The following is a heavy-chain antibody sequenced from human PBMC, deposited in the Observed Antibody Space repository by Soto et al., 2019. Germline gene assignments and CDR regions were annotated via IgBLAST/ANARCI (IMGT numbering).Heavy chain of an antibody. Sequence: GSSVKVSCKASGYTFTGYCMHWVRQAPGQGLEWMGWINPNSGGTNYAQKFQGWVTMTRDTSISTAYMELSSLRSEDTAVYYCATGLLLYFDWSNWFDPWGQGTLVTVSS. CDR2: INPNSGGT. V-gene: IGHV1-2*04. CDR3: ATGLLLYFDWSNWFDP. CDR1: GYTFTGYC. J-gene: IGHJ5*02. D-gene: IGHD3-9*01.